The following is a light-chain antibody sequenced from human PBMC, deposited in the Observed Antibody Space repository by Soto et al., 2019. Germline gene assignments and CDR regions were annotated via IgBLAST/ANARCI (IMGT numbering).Light chain of an antibody. Sequence: QSALTQPASVSGSPGQSITISCTGTSIDIGTYNYVSWYQQHPGKAPKLIIYEVSKRPSGVSNRFSGSKSGNTASLTISGLQVEDEADYYCSLYTSNPNFVFGTGPNLTAL. J-gene: IGLJ1*01. V-gene: IGLV2-14*01. CDR1: SIDIGTYNY. CDR3: SLYTSNPNFV. CDR2: EVS.